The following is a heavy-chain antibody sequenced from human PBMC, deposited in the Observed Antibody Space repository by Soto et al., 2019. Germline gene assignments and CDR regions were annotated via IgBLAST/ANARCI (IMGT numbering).Heavy chain of an antibody. D-gene: IGHD3-9*01. CDR3: ARVAYYDILTGHNWLDP. Sequence: QVQLQESGPGLVKPSETLSLTCTVSGGSISSYYWNWIRQPPGKGLEWIGYIYYSGSTNYNPSLKSRVTISVDTSKNQFSLKLSSVTAADTAVYYGARVAYYDILTGHNWLDPWGQGTRVTVAS. CDR2: IYYSGST. J-gene: IGHJ5*02. V-gene: IGHV4-59*01. CDR1: GGSISSYY.